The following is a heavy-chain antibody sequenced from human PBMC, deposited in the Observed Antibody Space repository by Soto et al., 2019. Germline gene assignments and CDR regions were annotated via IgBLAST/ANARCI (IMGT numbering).Heavy chain of an antibody. D-gene: IGHD1-26*01. CDR1: GFTFSSYA. V-gene: IGHV3-23*01. J-gene: IGHJ4*02. CDR2: ISGSGGST. Sequence: PGGSLRLSCAASGFTFSSYAMSWVRQAPGKGLEWVSAISGSGGSTYYADSVKGRFTISRDNSKNTLYLQMNSLRAEDTAVYYCAKDVNALALWELLTGLWFDYWGQGTLVTVSS. CDR3: AKDVNALALWELLTGLWFDY.